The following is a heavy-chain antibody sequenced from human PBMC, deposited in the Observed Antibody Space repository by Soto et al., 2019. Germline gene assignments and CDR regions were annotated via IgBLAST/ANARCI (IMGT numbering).Heavy chain of an antibody. Sequence: GSLRLSCAASGFTVSSNYMSWVRQAPGKGLEWVSVIYSGGSTYYADSVKGRFTISRHNSKNTLYLQMNSLRAEDTAVYYCAKSLRGIIIDFDYWGQGTLVTVSS. CDR1: GFTVSSNY. J-gene: IGHJ4*02. D-gene: IGHD3-10*01. V-gene: IGHV3-53*04. CDR2: IYSGGST. CDR3: AKSLRGIIIDFDY.